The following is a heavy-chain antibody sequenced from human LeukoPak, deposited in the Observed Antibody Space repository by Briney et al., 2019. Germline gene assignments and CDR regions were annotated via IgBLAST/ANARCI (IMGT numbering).Heavy chain of an antibody. D-gene: IGHD3-10*01. J-gene: IGHJ6*03. CDR3: ARFSGPGMQHYYMDV. V-gene: IGHV3-53*01. CDR1: GFSVSIKY. Sequence: PGGSLRLSCAASGFSVSIKYMTWVRQAPGKGLEWVSVIFSGGTTYYADSVKGRFTVSRDNSKNMMYLQMNSLRAEDAAVYYCARFSGPGMQHYYMDVWGTGTTVTVSS. CDR2: IFSGGTT.